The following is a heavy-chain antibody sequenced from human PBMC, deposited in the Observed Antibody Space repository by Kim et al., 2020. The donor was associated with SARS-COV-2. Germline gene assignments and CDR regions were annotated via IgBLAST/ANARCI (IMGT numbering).Heavy chain of an antibody. Sequence: YADSVKGRFTISRDNSKNTLYLQMNSLRAEDTAVYYCARDQMVRGVSFDYWGQGTLVTVSS. CDR3: ARDQMVRGVSFDY. D-gene: IGHD3-10*01. V-gene: IGHV3-33*01. J-gene: IGHJ4*02.